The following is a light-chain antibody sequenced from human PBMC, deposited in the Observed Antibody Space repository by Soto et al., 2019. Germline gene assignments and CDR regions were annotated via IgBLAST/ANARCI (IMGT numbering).Light chain of an antibody. CDR1: SSNIGSNT. Sequence: QSVLTQPPSASGTPGQRVTISCSGTSSNIGSNTVSWYQQLPGTAPKLLISNDNQRPSGVPDRFSGSKSGTSASLAISRLQSEDEADYYCAAWDDSLNGVVFGGGTKLTVL. V-gene: IGLV1-44*01. J-gene: IGLJ2*01. CDR3: AAWDDSLNGVV. CDR2: NDN.